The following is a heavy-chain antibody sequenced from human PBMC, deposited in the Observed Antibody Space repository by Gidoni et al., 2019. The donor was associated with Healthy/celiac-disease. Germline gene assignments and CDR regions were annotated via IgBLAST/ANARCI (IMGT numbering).Heavy chain of an antibody. V-gene: IGHV1-8*01. CDR2: MNPNSGNT. Sequence: QVQLVQSGAEVKKPGASVKVSCKASGYPFTRYDINWVRQATGQGIEWMGWMNPNSGNTGYAQKFQGRVTMTRNTSISTAYMELSSLRSEDTAVYYCARGSDSSSWSNWFDPWGQGTLVTVSS. D-gene: IGHD6-13*01. CDR1: GYPFTRYD. J-gene: IGHJ5*02. CDR3: ARGSDSSSWSNWFDP.